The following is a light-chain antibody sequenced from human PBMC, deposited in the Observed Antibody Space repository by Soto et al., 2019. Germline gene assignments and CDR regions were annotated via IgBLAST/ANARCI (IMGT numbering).Light chain of an antibody. CDR3: QQSYSTPPWT. Sequence: DIQMTQSPSSLSASVGDRVTITCRASQSISSYLNWYQQKSGKAPKLLIYAASSLQSGVPSRLSGSGSGTDFTLTISSLQPEDFATDYCQQSYSTPPWTFGPRTKVEIK. V-gene: IGKV1-39*01. CDR1: QSISSY. CDR2: AAS. J-gene: IGKJ1*01.